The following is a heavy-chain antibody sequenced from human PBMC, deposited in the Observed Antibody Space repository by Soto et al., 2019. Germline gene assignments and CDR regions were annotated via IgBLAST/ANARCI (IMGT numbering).Heavy chain of an antibody. J-gene: IGHJ4*02. CDR1: GFTFSTYW. V-gene: IGHV3-7*03. D-gene: IGHD3-9*01. Sequence: EVQLVESGGGLVQPGGSLRLSCAVSGFTFSTYWMSWVRQAPGKGLEWVANIKPDGSEKNYVDSVKGRLTISRDNAKNSLDLQITSLRAEDTAVYYCARDAAPVCGSFDCDRPADYWGQGTLVTVSS. CDR2: IKPDGSEK. CDR3: ARDAAPVCGSFDCDRPADY.